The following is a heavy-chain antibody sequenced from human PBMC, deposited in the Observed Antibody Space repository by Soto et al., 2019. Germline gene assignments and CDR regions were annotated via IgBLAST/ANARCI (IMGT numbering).Heavy chain of an antibody. V-gene: IGHV1-18*01. CDR1: GYTFTSYG. J-gene: IGHJ5*01. CDR3: GGDLYSRSSRWFGP. CDR2: ISAYNGNT. D-gene: IGHD6-6*01. Sequence: ASVKVSCKASGYTFTSYGISWVRQAPGQGLEWMGWISAYNGNTNYAQKLQGRVTMTTDTSTSTAYMELRSLRSDDTAVYYCGGDLYSRSSRWFGPWGQGTLVTVSS.